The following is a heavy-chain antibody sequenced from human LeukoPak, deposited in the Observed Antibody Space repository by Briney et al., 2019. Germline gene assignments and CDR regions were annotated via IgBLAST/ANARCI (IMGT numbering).Heavy chain of an antibody. D-gene: IGHD1-7*01. CDR1: GYTFTDYY. Sequence: GASVKVSCKVSGYTFTDYYIHWVRQAPGQGPEWMGWINPKTGGTNYAQKFQGRVTMTRDTSISTAYMELSRLRSDDTAVYYCARDWHNWNYELTPTCFDPWGQGTLVTVSS. J-gene: IGHJ5*02. V-gene: IGHV1-2*02. CDR2: INPKTGGT. CDR3: ARDWHNWNYELTPTCFDP.